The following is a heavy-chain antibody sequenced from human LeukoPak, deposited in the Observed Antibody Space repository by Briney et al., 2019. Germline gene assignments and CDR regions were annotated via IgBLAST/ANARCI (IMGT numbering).Heavy chain of an antibody. CDR1: GGSISSYY. V-gene: IGHV4-59*08. CDR2: IYYSGST. D-gene: IGHD2-8*01. CDR3: ARLVRMDYYYYYYGMDV. Sequence: PSETLSLTCTVSGGSISSYYWSWIRQPPGKGLEWIGYIYYSGSTNYNPSLKSRVTIPVDTSKNQFSLKLSSVTAADTAVYYCARLVRMDYYYYYYGMDVWGQGTTVTVSS. J-gene: IGHJ6*02.